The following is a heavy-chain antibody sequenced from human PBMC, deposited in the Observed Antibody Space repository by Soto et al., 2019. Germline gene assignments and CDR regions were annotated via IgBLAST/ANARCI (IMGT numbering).Heavy chain of an antibody. CDR2: IYYSGST. CDR3: ARVMYSSSSKSYYYYGMDV. D-gene: IGHD6-6*01. CDR1: GGSISSYY. J-gene: IGHJ6*02. Sequence: SETLSLTCTVSGGSISSYYWSWIRQPPGKGLEWIGYIYYSGSTNYNPSLKSRVTISVDTSKNQFSLKLSSVTAADTAMYYCARVMYSSSSKSYYYYGMDVWGQGTTVTVSS. V-gene: IGHV4-59*01.